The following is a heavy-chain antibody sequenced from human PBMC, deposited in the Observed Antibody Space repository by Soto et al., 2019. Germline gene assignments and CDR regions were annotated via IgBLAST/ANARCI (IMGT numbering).Heavy chain of an antibody. CDR2: ISYTGST. CDR3: ERRWEKHGYNTEWPHNAFDI. J-gene: IGHJ3*02. V-gene: IGHV4-39*01. Sequence: SETLSLTCTVSGGSISTSRYYWGWIRQPPGKGLEWIGNISYTGSTYYNPSLKSRVTISVDTSKNQFCLKLTSVTAADTAMYYCERRWEKHGYNTEWPHNAFDIWGQGTMATVSS. CDR1: GGSISTSRYY. D-gene: IGHD1-20*01.